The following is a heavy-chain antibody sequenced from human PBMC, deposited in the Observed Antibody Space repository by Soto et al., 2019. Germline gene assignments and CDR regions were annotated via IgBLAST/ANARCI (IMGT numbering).Heavy chain of an antibody. J-gene: IGHJ4*02. V-gene: IGHV3-21*01. Sequence: GGSLRLSCAASGFTFSSYSMNWVRQAPGKGLEWVSSISSSSSYIYYADSVKGRFTISRDNAKNSLYLQMNSLRAEDTAVYYCAREGKDYGSGSYYLDFDYWGQGTLVTVSS. CDR3: AREGKDYGSGSYYLDFDY. CDR1: GFTFSSYS. CDR2: ISSSSSYI. D-gene: IGHD3-10*01.